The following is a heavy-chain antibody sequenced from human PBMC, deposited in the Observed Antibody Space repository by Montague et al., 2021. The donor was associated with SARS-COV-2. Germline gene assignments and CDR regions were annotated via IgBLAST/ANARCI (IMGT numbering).Heavy chain of an antibody. D-gene: IGHD5-18*01. CDR2: VHYGGST. V-gene: IGHV4-39*01. CDR1: GGSISGNSYY. Sequence: SGTLSLTCTVSGGSISGNSYYWGWIRQPPGKGLQWIGGVHYGGSTYYNPSLKSRVTTSVDTSKNQFSLRLSSVTAADTALYYCVCVDTAVVTFDYWGQGTLVTVSS. CDR3: VCVDTAVVTFDY. J-gene: IGHJ4*02.